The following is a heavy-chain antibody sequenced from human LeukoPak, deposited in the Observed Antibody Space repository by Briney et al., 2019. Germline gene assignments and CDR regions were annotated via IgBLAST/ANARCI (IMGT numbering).Heavy chain of an antibody. CDR1: GYSFTSYW. D-gene: IGHD3-9*01. Sequence: NHGESLKISCKGSGYSFTSYWIGWVRQMPGKGLEWMGVMYPGDSDTRYSPSFQGQVTISADKSISTAYLQWSSLKASDTAMYYCARSTYYDILTGLYYYYGMDVWGQGTTVTVSS. CDR2: MYPGDSDT. CDR3: ARSTYYDILTGLYYYYGMDV. J-gene: IGHJ6*02. V-gene: IGHV5-51*01.